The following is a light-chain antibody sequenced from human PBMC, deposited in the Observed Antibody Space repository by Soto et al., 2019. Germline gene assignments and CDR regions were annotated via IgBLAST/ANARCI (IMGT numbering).Light chain of an antibody. CDR1: QDISNY. Sequence: DIQMTQSPSSLSASVGDRVAITSQASQDISNYLAWFQQRPGKPPKLLIYAASTLESGVPSRFSGGRSGTDFTLSISSLQPEDVATFYCQKYDSLPFTFGPGTKVDIK. CDR2: AAS. CDR3: QKYDSLPFT. V-gene: IGKV1-27*01. J-gene: IGKJ3*01.